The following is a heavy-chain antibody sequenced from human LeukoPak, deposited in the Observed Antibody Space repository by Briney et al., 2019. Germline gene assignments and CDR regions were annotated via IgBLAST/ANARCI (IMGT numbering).Heavy chain of an antibody. CDR2: IIPILGIA. CDR3: ARGRGYYGSGTLGAFDI. D-gene: IGHD3-10*01. Sequence: GSSVKVSCKASGGTFSSYAISWVRQAPGQGLEWMGRIIPILGIANYAQKFQGRVTITADKSTSTAYMELSSLRSEDTAVYYCARGRGYYGSGTLGAFDIWGQGTMVTVSS. V-gene: IGHV1-69*04. J-gene: IGHJ3*02. CDR1: GGTFSSYA.